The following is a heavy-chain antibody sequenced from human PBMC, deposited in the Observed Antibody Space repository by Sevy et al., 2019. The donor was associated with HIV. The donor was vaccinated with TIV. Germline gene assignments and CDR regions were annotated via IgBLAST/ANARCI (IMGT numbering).Heavy chain of an antibody. D-gene: IGHD3-22*01. CDR3: ARKYDSSGYFDY. CDR1: GFTFSSYA. CDR2: ISGSGGSGDKT. V-gene: IGHV3-23*01. J-gene: IGHJ4*02. Sequence: GGSLRLSWAASGFTFSSYAMNWVRQAPGKGLEWVSGISGSGGSGDKTNYADSVKGRFTISRDDSKNSLYLQLNSLRAEDTAIYYCARKYDSSGYFDYWGQGTLVTVSS.